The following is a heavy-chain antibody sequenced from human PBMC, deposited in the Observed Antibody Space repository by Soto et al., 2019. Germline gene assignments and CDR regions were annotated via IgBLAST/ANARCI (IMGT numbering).Heavy chain of an antibody. CDR1: GGSISSSSYY. Sequence: SETLSLTCTVSGGSISSSSYYWGWIRQPPGKGLEWIGSIYYSGSTYYNPSLKSRVTISVDTSKNQFSLKLSSVTAADTAVYYCARDSGWIDAFDIWGQGTMVTVSS. J-gene: IGHJ3*02. V-gene: IGHV4-39*07. CDR3: ARDSGWIDAFDI. CDR2: IYYSGST. D-gene: IGHD6-19*01.